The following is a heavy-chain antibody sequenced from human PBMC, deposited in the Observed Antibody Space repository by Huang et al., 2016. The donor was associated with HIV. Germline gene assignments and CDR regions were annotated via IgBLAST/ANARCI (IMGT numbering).Heavy chain of an antibody. CDR2: SNNSVDN. Sequence: QLRLQESGPGVVKPAETLYLICTVSGGSISSRRYYWGWHRQHPGEGLEWIGKSNNSVDNHCTPSLKIRVTWSLDKTENHLSRKGTSVTAADTATYYCASVPQGDAWTYFYYYYIDVWGKGTTVTVSS. CDR1: GGSISSRRYY. J-gene: IGHJ6*03. CDR3: ASVPQGDAWTYFYYYYIDV. D-gene: IGHD3-16*01. V-gene: IGHV4-39*02.